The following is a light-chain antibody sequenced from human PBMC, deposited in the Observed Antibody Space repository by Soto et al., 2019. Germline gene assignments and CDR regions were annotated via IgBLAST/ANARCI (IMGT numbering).Light chain of an antibody. Sequence: EIVLTQSPATLSLSPGERATLFCRASQTVSSFLAWYQQKPGQAPRLLIYDASNRATGIPARFSGSGSGTAFTLTISSLEPEDFAVYYCQQRTNWAEGQLTFGGGTKVQIK. CDR1: QTVSSF. CDR3: QQRTNWAEGQLT. CDR2: DAS. V-gene: IGKV3-11*01. J-gene: IGKJ4*01.